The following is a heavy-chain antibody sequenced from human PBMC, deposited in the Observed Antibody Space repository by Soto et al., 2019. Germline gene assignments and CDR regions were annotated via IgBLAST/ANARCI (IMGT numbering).Heavy chain of an antibody. CDR2: INPNSGGT. V-gene: IGHV1-2*02. D-gene: IGHD5-18*01. Sequence: ASVKVSCKASGYTFTGYYMHWVRQAPGQGLEWMGWINPNSGGTNYAQKFQGRVTMTRDTAISTAYMELSRLRSDDTAVYSCAAGVGDTAMVKLDALDIWGQGTMVTVSS. CDR3: AAGVGDTAMVKLDALDI. CDR1: GYTFTGYY. J-gene: IGHJ3*02.